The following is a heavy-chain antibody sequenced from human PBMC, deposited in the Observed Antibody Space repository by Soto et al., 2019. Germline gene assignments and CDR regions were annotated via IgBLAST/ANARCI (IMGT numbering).Heavy chain of an antibody. J-gene: IGHJ4*02. CDR2: ISSSSSYT. CDR1: GFTFSDYY. Sequence: GGSLRLSCAASGFTFSDYYMSWIRQAPGKGLEWVSYISSSSSYTNYADSVKGRFTISRDNAKNSLYLQMNSLRAEDTAVYYCARDTPLGYYDSSGYSSFDYWGQGTLVTVSS. D-gene: IGHD3-22*01. CDR3: ARDTPLGYYDSSGYSSFDY. V-gene: IGHV3-11*05.